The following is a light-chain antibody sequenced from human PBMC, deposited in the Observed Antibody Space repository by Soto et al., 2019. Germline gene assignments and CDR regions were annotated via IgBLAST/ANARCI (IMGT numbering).Light chain of an antibody. CDR2: AAS. CDR1: QGISSY. J-gene: IGKJ2*01. Sequence: AIRMTQSPSPFSASTGDRVTITCRASQGISSYLAWYQQKPGKAPKLLIYAASTLQSGVPSRFSGSGSGTDFTLTISCLQSEDFATYYCQQYYSYLDTFGQGTKLEIK. CDR3: QQYYSYLDT. V-gene: IGKV1-8*01.